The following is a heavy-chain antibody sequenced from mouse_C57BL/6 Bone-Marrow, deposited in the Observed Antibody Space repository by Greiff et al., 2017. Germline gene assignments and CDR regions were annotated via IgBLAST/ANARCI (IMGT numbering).Heavy chain of an antibody. Sequence: EVKLVESGPGLVKPSQSLSLTCSVTGYSITSGYYWNWIRQFPGNKLECMGYISYDGSNNYKPTLKNRISITRDTSKNQFFLKLNSVTTEDSATYYCARGLLWYPWFAYWGQGTLVTVSA. D-gene: IGHD2-10*01. V-gene: IGHV3-6*01. CDR1: GYSITSGYY. CDR2: ISYDGSN. CDR3: ARGLLWYPWFAY. J-gene: IGHJ3*01.